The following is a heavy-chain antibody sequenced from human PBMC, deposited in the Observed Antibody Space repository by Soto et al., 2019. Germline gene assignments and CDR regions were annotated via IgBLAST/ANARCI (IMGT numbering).Heavy chain of an antibody. CDR1: VGSICRSC. D-gene: IGHD4-4*01. CDR2: IYYSGST. V-gene: IGHV4-59*01. CDR3: ARETTGFDY. J-gene: IGHJ4*02. Sequence: LTYTLRVGSICRSCWRWIRQPPGKGLEWIGYIYYSGSTNYNPSLKSRVTISVDTSKNQFSLKLSSVTAADTAVYYCARETTGFDYWGQGTLVTVSS.